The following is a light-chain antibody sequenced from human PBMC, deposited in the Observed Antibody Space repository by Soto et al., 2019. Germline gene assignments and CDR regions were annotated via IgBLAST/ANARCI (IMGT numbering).Light chain of an antibody. CDR2: KAY. CDR1: QTISSW. CDR3: QDYNRSSEA. J-gene: IGKJ1*01. V-gene: IGKV1-5*03. Sequence: SQRTRAPWTLSGSGGARGTITGRASQTISSWLAWYQQKPGKAPKLLIYKAYTLKSGVPPRFSGTGSGTEFTLTLRSLQPDDFATYSCQDYNRSSEAFGEGTKVDIK.